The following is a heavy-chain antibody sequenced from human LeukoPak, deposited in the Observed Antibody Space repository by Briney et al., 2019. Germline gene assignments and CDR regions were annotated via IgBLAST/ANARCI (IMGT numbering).Heavy chain of an antibody. CDR3: AKDLVGDYFIVVTANDAFDI. CDR2: IWYDGSNR. Sequence: PGRSLRLSCAAPGFTFSSYGMHWVRQAPGKGLEWVAVIWYDGSNRYYAGSVKGRFTISRDNSKNTLYLQMNSLRAEDTAVYYCAKDLVGDYFIVVTANDAFDIWGQGTMVTVSS. V-gene: IGHV3-33*06. CDR1: GFTFSSYG. J-gene: IGHJ3*02. D-gene: IGHD2-21*02.